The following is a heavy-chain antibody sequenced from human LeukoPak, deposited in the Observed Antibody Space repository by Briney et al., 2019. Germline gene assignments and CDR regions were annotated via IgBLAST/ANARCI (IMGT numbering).Heavy chain of an antibody. D-gene: IGHD2-2*01. J-gene: IGHJ6*03. CDR2: IYASGST. CDR3: ASIVMIPTAMDYFYYMDV. Sequence: SETLSLTCTVSGGSISRYYWTWIRQPPGKGLEWIGHIYASGSTNYNSSLKSRVTISVDAPNNKLSLRLSSVTAADTAVYYCASIVMIPTAMDYFYYMDVWGKGTKVTVSS. CDR1: GGSISRYY. V-gene: IGHV4-4*09.